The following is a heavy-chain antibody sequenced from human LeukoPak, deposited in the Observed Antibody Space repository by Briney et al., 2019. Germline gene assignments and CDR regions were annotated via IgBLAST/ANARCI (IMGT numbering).Heavy chain of an antibody. CDR2: ISAYNGNT. J-gene: IGHJ6*02. CDR1: GYTFTSYG. D-gene: IGHD6-19*01. CDR3: ARVVTRPVAAAILSLAVAGTPNYYYYYGMDV. V-gene: IGHV1-18*01. Sequence: ASVKVSCKASGYTFTSYGISWVRQDPGQGLEWMGWISAYNGNTNYAQKLQDRVTMTTDTSTSTAYMELRSLRSDDTAVYYCARVVTRPVAAAILSLAVAGTPNYYYYYGMDVWGQGTTVTVSS.